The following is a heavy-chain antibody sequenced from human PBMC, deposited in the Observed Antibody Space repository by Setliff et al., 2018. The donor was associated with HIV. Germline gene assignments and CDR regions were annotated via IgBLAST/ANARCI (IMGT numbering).Heavy chain of an antibody. CDR2: ISAYNGNT. J-gene: IGHJ6*03. CDR3: ASLNGSESPYIYYYYMDV. CDR1: GYTFTSYG. V-gene: IGHV1-18*01. Sequence: GASVKVSCKASGYTFTSYGISWVRQAPGQGLEWMGWISAYNGNTKYSQKFQGRVTFTRDTSASTAYMELSSLRSEDTAVYYCASLNGSESPYIYYYYMDVWGKGTTVTVSS. D-gene: IGHD3-10*01.